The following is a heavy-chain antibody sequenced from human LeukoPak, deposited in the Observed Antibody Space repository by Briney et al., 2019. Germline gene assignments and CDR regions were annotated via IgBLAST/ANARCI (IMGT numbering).Heavy chain of an antibody. CDR3: AKDIATSGSGSYDY. CDR1: GFTFDDYA. J-gene: IGHJ4*02. CDR2: ISWDGGST. Sequence: GGSLRLSRAASGFTFDDYAMHWVRQAPGKGLEWVSLISWDGGSTYYADSVKGRFTISRDNSKNSLYLQMNSLGAEDTALYYCAKDIATSGSGSYDYWGQGTLVTVSS. V-gene: IGHV3-43D*03. D-gene: IGHD3-10*01.